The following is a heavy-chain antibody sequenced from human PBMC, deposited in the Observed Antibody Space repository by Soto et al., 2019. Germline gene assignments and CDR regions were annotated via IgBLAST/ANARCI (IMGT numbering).Heavy chain of an antibody. CDR3: ARDQRLGYCSGGSCYSGGAFDI. Sequence: ASVKVSCKASGYTFTSYGISWVRQAPGQGLEWVGWISAYNGNTNYAQKLQGRVTMTTDTSTSTAYMELRSLRSDDTAVYYCARDQRLGYCSGGSCYSGGAFDIWGQGTMVPVS. V-gene: IGHV1-18*01. D-gene: IGHD2-15*01. CDR2: ISAYNGNT. CDR1: GYTFTSYG. J-gene: IGHJ3*02.